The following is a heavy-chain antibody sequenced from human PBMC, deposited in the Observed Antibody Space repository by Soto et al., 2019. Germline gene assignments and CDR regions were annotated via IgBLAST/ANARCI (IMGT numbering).Heavy chain of an antibody. CDR1: GYTFTSYG. CDR2: ISAYNGNT. CDR3: AREHHLVRYYDYGMDV. Sequence: VQLVQSGAEVKKPGASVKVSCKASGYTFTSYGISWVRQAPGQGREWMGWISAYNGNTNYAQTLQGRVTMTTDTSTSTAYMELRSLRSDDTAVDDCAREHHLVRYYDYGMDVWGQGTTVTVSS. D-gene: IGHD3-10*01. J-gene: IGHJ6*02. V-gene: IGHV1-18*01.